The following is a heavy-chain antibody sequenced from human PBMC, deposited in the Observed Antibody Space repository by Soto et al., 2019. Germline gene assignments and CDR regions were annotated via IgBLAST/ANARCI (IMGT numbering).Heavy chain of an antibody. D-gene: IGHD6-13*01. J-gene: IGHJ4*02. CDR1: GFTFSSYA. CDR2: ISYDGSNK. V-gene: IGHV3-30-3*01. Sequence: QVQLVESGGGVVQPGRSLSLSCAASGFTFSSYAMHWVRQAPGKGLEWVAVISYDGSNKYYADSVKGRFTISRDNSKNTLYLQMNSLRAEDTAVYYCARDLRPGSSSWYCDYWGQGTLVTVSS. CDR3: ARDLRPGSSSWYCDY.